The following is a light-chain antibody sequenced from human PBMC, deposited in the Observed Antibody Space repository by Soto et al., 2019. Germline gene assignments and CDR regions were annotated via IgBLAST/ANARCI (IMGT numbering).Light chain of an antibody. J-gene: IGLJ2*01. V-gene: IGLV2-14*01. CDR1: SSDVGGYNY. Sequence: QSALTQPASVSGSPGQSITISCTGTSSDVGGYNYVSWYQQHPGKAPKLMIYEVSNRPSGVSNRFSGSKSGNTASLVISGLQSEDEADYYCAAWDDSLNGPLFGGGTQLTVL. CDR3: AAWDDSLNGPL. CDR2: EVS.